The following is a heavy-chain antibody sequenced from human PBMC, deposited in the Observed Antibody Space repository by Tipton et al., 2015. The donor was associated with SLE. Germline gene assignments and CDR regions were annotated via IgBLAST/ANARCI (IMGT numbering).Heavy chain of an antibody. CDR3: AGISGHDFYNLLDP. V-gene: IGHV4-4*08. CDR2: VDSTDNT. CDR1: GASISGRS. D-gene: IGHD5-12*01. Sequence: GSLRLSCIVSGASISGRSWSWIRQAPGKGLEWIGYVDSTDNTNYHPSLKSRLTISVDTSNSQFSLTLDSVTAADTAVYYCAGISGHDFYNLLDPWGQGTLVSVSS. J-gene: IGHJ5*02.